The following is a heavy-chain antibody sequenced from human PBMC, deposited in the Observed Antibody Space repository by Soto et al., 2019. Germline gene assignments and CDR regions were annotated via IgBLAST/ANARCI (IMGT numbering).Heavy chain of an antibody. CDR2: IIPIFGTA. J-gene: IGHJ6*02. V-gene: IGHV1-69*13. CDR1: GGTFSSYA. CDR3: AGDKSSTKDLYYYYYGMDV. D-gene: IGHD2-2*01. Sequence: SVKVSCKASGGTFSSYAISWVRQAPGQGLEWMGGIIPIFGTANYAQKFQGRVTITADESTSTAYMELSSLRSEDTAVYYCAGDKSSTKDLYYYYYGMDVWGQGTTVTVSS.